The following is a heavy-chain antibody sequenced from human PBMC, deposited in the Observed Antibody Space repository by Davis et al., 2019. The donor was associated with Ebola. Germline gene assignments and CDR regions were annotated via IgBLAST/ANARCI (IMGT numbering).Heavy chain of an antibody. CDR2: IWYDGSNK. CDR1: GFTFSSYG. J-gene: IGHJ6*02. Sequence: GESLKISCAASGFTFSSYGMHWVRQAPGKGLEWVAVIWYDGSNKYYADSVKGRFTISRDNSKNTLYLQMNSLRAEDTAVYYCARDLEDFWSGYPHYYYYYGMDVWGQGTTVTVSS. D-gene: IGHD3-3*01. CDR3: ARDLEDFWSGYPHYYYYYGMDV. V-gene: IGHV3-33*01.